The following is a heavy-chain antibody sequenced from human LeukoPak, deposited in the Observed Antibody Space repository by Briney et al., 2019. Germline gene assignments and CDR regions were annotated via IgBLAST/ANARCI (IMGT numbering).Heavy chain of an antibody. D-gene: IGHD3-9*01. CDR2: INPNSGGT. CDR3: ARDPILRYFDWYPDY. CDR1: GYTFTGYY. V-gene: IGHV1-2*02. Sequence: ASVKVSCKASGYTFTGYYMHWVRQAPGQGLEWMGWINPNSGGTNYAQKFQGRVTMTRDTSISTAYMELSRLRSDDTAVYYCARDPILRYFDWYPDYWGQGTLVTVSS. J-gene: IGHJ4*02.